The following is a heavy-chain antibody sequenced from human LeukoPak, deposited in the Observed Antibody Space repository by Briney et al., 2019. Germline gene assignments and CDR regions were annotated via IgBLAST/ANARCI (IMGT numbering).Heavy chain of an antibody. Sequence: ASVKVSCKTSGYTFSSYGITWVRQAPGQGLEWMGWVSAYNGGTKYAQKLQDRVTMTTDTSTTTAYMELRSLRSDDTAVYYCARGILADDIMTGPWGQGTRVTVSS. CDR1: GYTFSSYG. V-gene: IGHV1-18*01. CDR3: ARGILADDIMTGP. J-gene: IGHJ5*02. D-gene: IGHD3-9*01. CDR2: VSAYNGGT.